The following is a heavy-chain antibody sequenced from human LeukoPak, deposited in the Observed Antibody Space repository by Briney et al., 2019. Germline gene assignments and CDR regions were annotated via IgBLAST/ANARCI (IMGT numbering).Heavy chain of an antibody. V-gene: IGHV3-9*01. CDR2: ISWNSGSI. CDR3: AKDNRRHYTSGPNPDSLH. J-gene: IGHJ4*02. CDR1: GFIFNNYA. Sequence: PGGSLRLSCAGSGFIFNNYAMHWVRQPPGKGLEWVLGISWNSGSIDYADSVKGRFTISWDNAKNSLYLQMNSLRVEDTAFYYCAKDNRRHYTSGPNPDSLHWGQGALVTVSS. D-gene: IGHD6-19*01.